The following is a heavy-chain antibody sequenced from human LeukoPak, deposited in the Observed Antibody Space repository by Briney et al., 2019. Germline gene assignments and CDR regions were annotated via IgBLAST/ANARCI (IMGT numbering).Heavy chain of an antibody. CDR1: GFTFSTYW. J-gene: IGHJ4*02. V-gene: IGHV3-7*01. D-gene: IGHD1-1*01. Sequence: GGSLRLSCVASGFTFSTYWMNWVRQAPGKGLEWVATIKEDGSEKFYVDSVKGRFTISRDNAKNSLYLQMSSLRPEDTAVYYCARDKIEGPTKLDYWGQGILVTVSS. CDR3: ARDKIEGPTKLDY. CDR2: IKEDGSEK.